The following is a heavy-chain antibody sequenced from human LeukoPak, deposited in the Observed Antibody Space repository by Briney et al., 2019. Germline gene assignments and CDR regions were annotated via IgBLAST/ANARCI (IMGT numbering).Heavy chain of an antibody. CDR3: ARVSDIVVVPAAHHYFDY. CDR2: ISSSSSYI. CDR1: GFTFSSYS. V-gene: IGHV3-21*01. D-gene: IGHD2-2*01. Sequence: GGSLRLSCAASGFTFSSYSMNWVRQAPGKGLEWVSSISSSSSYIYYADSVKGRFTISRDNAKNSLYLQMNSLRAEDTAVYYCARVSDIVVVPAAHHYFDYWGQGTLVTVSS. J-gene: IGHJ4*02.